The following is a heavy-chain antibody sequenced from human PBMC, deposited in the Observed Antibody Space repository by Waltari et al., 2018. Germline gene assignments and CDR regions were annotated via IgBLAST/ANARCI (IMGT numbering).Heavy chain of an antibody. V-gene: IGHV3-7*01. D-gene: IGHD6-13*01. CDR3: AIGGVETSWYWRY. Sequence: EVQVVESGGGLVQPGGSLRLSGAASGFPFSSSWMTWVRKAPVKGVEWMANIKTDGTCTYYVDSVKCRFTISRDNTKNSLYLQMSSLRAEDTAVYYCAIGGVETSWYWRYWGQGTLVTVSS. CDR1: GFPFSSSW. J-gene: IGHJ4*02. CDR2: IKTDGTCT.